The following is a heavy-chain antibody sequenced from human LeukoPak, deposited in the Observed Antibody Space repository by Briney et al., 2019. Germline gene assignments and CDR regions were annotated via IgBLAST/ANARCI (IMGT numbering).Heavy chain of an antibody. D-gene: IGHD3-3*01. Sequence: GGSLRLSCAASGFTFSSYWKHWVRQAPGKRLVWVSRINSDGSSTSYADSVKGRFTISRDNAKNTLYLQMNSLRAEDTAVYYCARVSYDFWSGYTDTSPFDYWGQGTLVTVSS. CDR3: ARVSYDFWSGYTDTSPFDY. CDR2: INSDGSST. V-gene: IGHV3-74*01. CDR1: GFTFSSYW. J-gene: IGHJ4*02.